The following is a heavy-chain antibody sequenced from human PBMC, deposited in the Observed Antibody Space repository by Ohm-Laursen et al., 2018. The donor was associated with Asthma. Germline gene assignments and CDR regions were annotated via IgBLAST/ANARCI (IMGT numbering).Heavy chain of an antibody. J-gene: IGHJ3*02. D-gene: IGHD2-2*02. Sequence: TQTLTLTCTFSGFSLSTTGVGVGWIRQPPGKALEWLALIYWDDDKRYSPSLRSRLSITKDTSKNQVVLTMTNMDPVDAATYYCAHSVCSTSCYTAFDIWGQGTMVTISS. CDR3: AHSVCSTSCYTAFDI. CDR1: GFSLSTTGVG. V-gene: IGHV2-5*02. CDR2: IYWDDDK.